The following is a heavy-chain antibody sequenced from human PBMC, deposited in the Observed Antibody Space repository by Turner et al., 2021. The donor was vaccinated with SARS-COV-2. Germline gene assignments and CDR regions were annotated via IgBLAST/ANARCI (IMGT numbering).Heavy chain of an antibody. D-gene: IGHD3-10*01. CDR2: ISGSGGST. CDR3: AKDSGTSTRWFGELLYQEFDY. CDR1: GFIFSSYA. V-gene: IGHV3-23*01. J-gene: IGHJ4*02. Sequence: EVQLLESGGGLVQPGGSLILSCAASGFIFSSYAMSWVRQAPGKGLERVSAISGSGGSTYYADSVKGRFTISRDNSKNTLYLQMNSLRAEDTAVYYCAKDSGTSTRWFGELLYQEFDYWGQGTLVTVSS.